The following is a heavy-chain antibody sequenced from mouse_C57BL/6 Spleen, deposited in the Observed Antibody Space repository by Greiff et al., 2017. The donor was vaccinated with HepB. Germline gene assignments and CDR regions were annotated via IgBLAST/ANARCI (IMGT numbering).Heavy chain of an antibody. CDR2: ISYDGSN. J-gene: IGHJ1*03. Sequence: DVKLQESGPGLVKPSQSLSLTCSVTGYSITSGYYWNWIRQFPGNKLEWMGYISYDGSNNYNPSLKNRISITRDTSKNQFFLKLNSVTTEDTATYYCARVIYGSSYWWYFDVWGTGTTVTVSS. V-gene: IGHV3-6*01. CDR3: ARVIYGSSYWWYFDV. CDR1: GYSITSGYY. D-gene: IGHD1-1*01.